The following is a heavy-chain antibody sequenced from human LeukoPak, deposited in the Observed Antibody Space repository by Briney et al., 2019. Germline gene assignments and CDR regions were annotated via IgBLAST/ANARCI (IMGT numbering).Heavy chain of an antibody. D-gene: IGHD3-22*01. CDR2: INHSGST. J-gene: IGHJ6*03. V-gene: IGHV4-34*01. Sequence: SETLSLTCAVYGGSFSGYYWSWIRQPPGKVLEWIGEINHSGSTNYNPSLKSRVTISVDTSKNQFSLKLSSVTAADTAVYYCARVSGSSGYYQYYYYYYYMDVWGKGTTVTVSS. CDR3: ARVSGSSGYYQYYYYYYYMDV. CDR1: GGSFSGYY.